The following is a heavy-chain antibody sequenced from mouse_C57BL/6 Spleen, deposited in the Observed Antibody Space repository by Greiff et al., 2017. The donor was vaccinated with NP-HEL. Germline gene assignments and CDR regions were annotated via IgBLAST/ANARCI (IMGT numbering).Heavy chain of an antibody. D-gene: IGHD2-12*01. CDR3: ARSYYKFDAMDY. CDR2: ISSGSSTI. Sequence: EVKLVESGGGLVKPGGSLKLSCAASGLTFSDYGMHWVRQAPEKGLEWVAYISSGSSTIYYADTVKGRFTISRDNAKNTLFLQMTSLRSEDTAMYYCARSYYKFDAMDYWGQGTSVTVSS. J-gene: IGHJ4*01. V-gene: IGHV5-17*01. CDR1: GLTFSDYG.